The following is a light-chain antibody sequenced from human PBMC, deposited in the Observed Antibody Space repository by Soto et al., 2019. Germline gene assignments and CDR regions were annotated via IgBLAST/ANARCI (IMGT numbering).Light chain of an antibody. CDR3: QQSYSTPRA. CDR1: QTISNY. V-gene: IGKV1-39*01. Sequence: DLQMTQSPSSLSASVGDRVTITCRASQTISNYLNWYQQKLGKAPKLLIYSTSTLQSGVPSRFSGSGSGTEFTLTISSLEREDFATYYCQQSYSTPRAFGGGTKVEIK. J-gene: IGKJ4*01. CDR2: STS.